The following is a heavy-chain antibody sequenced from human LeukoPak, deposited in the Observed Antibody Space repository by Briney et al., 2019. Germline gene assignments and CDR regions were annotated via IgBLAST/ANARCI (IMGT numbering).Heavy chain of an antibody. D-gene: IGHD5-24*01. CDR2: IYSGGST. CDR1: GFTVSSNY. V-gene: IGHV3-66*02. Sequence: QPGGSLRLSCAASGFTVSSNYMSWVRQAPGKGLEWVSVIYSGGSTYYADSVKGRFTISRDNSKDTLYLQMNSLRAEDTAVYYCGRGEMATIPIDYWGQGTLVTVSS. CDR3: GRGEMATIPIDY. J-gene: IGHJ4*02.